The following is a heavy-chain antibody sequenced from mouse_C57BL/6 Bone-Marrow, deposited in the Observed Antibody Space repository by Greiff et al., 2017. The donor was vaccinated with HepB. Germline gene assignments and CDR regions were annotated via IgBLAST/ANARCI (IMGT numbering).Heavy chain of an antibody. V-gene: IGHV1-64*01. D-gene: IGHD1-1*01. J-gene: IGHJ2*01. CDR3: ARGYYGSSFVYYFDY. Sequence: QVQLKQPGAELVKPGASVKLSCKASGYTFTSYWMHWVKQRPGQGLEWIGMIHPNSGSTNYNEKFKSKATLTVDKSSSTAYMQLSSLTTEDSAVYYCARGYYGSSFVYYFDYWGQGTTLTVSS. CDR2: IHPNSGST. CDR1: GYTFTSYW.